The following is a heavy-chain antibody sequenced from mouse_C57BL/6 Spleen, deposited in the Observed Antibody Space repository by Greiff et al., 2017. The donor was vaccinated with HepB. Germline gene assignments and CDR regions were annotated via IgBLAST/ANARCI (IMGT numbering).Heavy chain of an antibody. D-gene: IGHD2-5*01. V-gene: IGHV1-55*01. Sequence: VQLQQSGAELVKPGASVKMSCKASGYTFTSYWITWVKQRPGQGLVWIGDIYPGSGSTNYNEKFKSKATLTVDTSSSTAYMQLSSLTSEDSAVYYCARAYYSNFYYFDYWGQGTTLTVSS. CDR1: GYTFTSYW. CDR2: IYPGSGST. J-gene: IGHJ2*01. CDR3: ARAYYSNFYYFDY.